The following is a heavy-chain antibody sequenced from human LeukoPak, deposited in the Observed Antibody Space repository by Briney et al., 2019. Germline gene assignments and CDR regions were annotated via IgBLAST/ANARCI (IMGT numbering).Heavy chain of an antibody. J-gene: IGHJ6*04. CDR2: ISSGSSNI. V-gene: IGHV3-21*01. Sequence: PGGSLRLSCTASGFIFSTYSMIWVRQAPGKGLEWVSSISSGSSNIYYADSVKGRFTISRDNAQNSLYLQMNSLRAEDTAVYYCAELGITMIGGVWGKGTTVTISS. CDR1: GFIFSTYS. CDR3: AELGITMIGGV. D-gene: IGHD3-10*02.